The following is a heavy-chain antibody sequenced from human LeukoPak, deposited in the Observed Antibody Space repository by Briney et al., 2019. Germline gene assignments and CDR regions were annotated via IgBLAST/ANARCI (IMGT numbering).Heavy chain of an antibody. CDR3: ARDAPGYSSVGGLDY. D-gene: IGHD6-19*01. J-gene: IGHJ4*02. CDR2: ISSSSYI. V-gene: IGHV3-21*01. Sequence: GGSLRLSCAASGFTFSSYSMNWVRQAPGKGLEWVSSISSSSYIYYADSVKGRSTISRDNAKNSLYLQMNSLRAEDTAVYYCARDAPGYSSVGGLDYWGQGTLVTVSS. CDR1: GFTFSSYS.